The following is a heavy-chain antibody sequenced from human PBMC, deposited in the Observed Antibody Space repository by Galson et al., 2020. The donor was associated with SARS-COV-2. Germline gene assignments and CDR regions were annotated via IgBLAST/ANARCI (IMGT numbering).Heavy chain of an antibody. Sequence: GESLKISCKGSGYSFTSYWIGWVRQMPGKGLEWMGIIYPGDSDTRYSPSFQGQVTISADKSISTAYLQWSSLKATDTAMYYCARCGYYDSSGYYQVDAFDIWGQRTMVTVSS. J-gene: IGHJ3*02. V-gene: IGHV5-51*01. CDR1: GYSFTSYW. CDR3: ARCGYYDSSGYYQVDAFDI. D-gene: IGHD3-22*01. CDR2: IYPGDSDT.